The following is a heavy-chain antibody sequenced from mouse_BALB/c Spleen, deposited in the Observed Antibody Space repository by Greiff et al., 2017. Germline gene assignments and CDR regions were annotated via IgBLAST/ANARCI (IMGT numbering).Heavy chain of an antibody. Sequence: EVQLQQSGAELVRPGALVKLSCKASGFNIKDYYMHWVKQRPEQGLEWIGWIDPENGNTIYDPKFQGKASITADTSSNTAYLQLSSLTSEDTAVYYCASYDGYFAWFAYWGQGTLVTVSA. J-gene: IGHJ3*01. V-gene: IGHV14-1*02. CDR3: ASYDGYFAWFAY. CDR1: GFNIKDYY. CDR2: IDPENGNT. D-gene: IGHD2-3*01.